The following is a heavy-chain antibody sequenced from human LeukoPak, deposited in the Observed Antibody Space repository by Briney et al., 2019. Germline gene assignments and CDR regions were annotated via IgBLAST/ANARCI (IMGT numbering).Heavy chain of an antibody. CDR1: GGSISSYY. D-gene: IGHD4-17*01. Sequence: PSETLSLTCTVSGGSISSYYWSWIRQPPGKGLEWIGYIYNSGSTNYNPSLKSRVTISADTSKNQFSLKLSSVTAADTAVYYCARDPTVTADGYGMDVWGKGTSVTVSS. CDR2: IYNSGST. J-gene: IGHJ6*04. V-gene: IGHV4-59*01. CDR3: ARDPTVTADGYGMDV.